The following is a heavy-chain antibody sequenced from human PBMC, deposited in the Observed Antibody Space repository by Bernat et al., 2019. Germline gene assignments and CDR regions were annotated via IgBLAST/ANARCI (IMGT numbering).Heavy chain of an antibody. D-gene: IGHD3-22*01. Sequence: EVQLVESGGGLVQPGGSLRLSCAASGFTVSSNYMSWVRQAPGKGLEWVSVIYSGGSTYYADSVKGRFTISRDKSKNTLYLQMNSLRAEDTAVYYCARDTHDSSGYYAPGASWGQGTLVTVSS. V-gene: IGHV3-66*01. CDR3: ARDTHDSSGYYAPGAS. J-gene: IGHJ5*02. CDR1: GFTVSSNY. CDR2: IYSGGST.